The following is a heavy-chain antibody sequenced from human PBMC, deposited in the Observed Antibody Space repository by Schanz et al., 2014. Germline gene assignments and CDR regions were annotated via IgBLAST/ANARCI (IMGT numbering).Heavy chain of an antibody. CDR1: GFTFSSYA. V-gene: IGHV3-33*01. D-gene: IGHD1-1*01. CDR2: IWYDENNK. Sequence: QVQLVESGGAVVQLGRSLRLSCVASGFTFSSYAMHWVRQAPGKGLEWLAVIWYDENNKYYADSVKGRFTMSRDNSKNTLYLQMNSLRAGDTAVYYCARGTDWNIHYWGQGALVTVSS. J-gene: IGHJ4*02. CDR3: ARGTDWNIHY.